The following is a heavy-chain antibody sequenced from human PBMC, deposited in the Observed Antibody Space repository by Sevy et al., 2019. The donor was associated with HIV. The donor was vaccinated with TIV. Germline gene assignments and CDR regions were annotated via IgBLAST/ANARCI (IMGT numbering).Heavy chain of an antibody. Sequence: GGSLRLSCAASGTPFSTSGIHWVRQAPGKGLEWVAFMHFDGSRTYYADALRGRFTISSDISKNALYLQMNSLRLEDTAVYYCAKQGHDGGGQRLASWGQGTLVTVSS. CDR2: MHFDGSRT. CDR3: AKQGHDGGGQRLAS. D-gene: IGHD6-25*01. CDR1: GTPFSTSG. V-gene: IGHV3-30*02. J-gene: IGHJ4*02.